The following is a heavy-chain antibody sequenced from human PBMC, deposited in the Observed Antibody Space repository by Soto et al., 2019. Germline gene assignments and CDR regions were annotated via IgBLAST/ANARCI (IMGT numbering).Heavy chain of an antibody. CDR2: IWYDGSNK. V-gene: IGHV3-33*01. CDR3: ARGRRSGRTAFDY. Sequence: PGGSLRLSCAASGFTFSSYGMHWVRQAPGKGLEWVAVIWYDGSNKYYADSVKGRFTISRDNSKNTLYLQMNSLRAEDTAVYYCARGRRSGRTAFDYWGQGTLVTVSS. CDR1: GFTFSSYG. D-gene: IGHD6-19*01. J-gene: IGHJ4*02.